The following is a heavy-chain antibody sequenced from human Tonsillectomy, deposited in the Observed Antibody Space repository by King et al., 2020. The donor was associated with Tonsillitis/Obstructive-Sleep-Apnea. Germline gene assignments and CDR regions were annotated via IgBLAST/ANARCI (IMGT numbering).Heavy chain of an antibody. CDR2: ISWDDVK. CDR1: VFSLSTSGVG. D-gene: IGHD3-3*01. J-gene: IGHJ4*02. CDR3: AHSVIFGVVITVYYFDY. V-gene: IGHV2-5*02. Sequence: HITLKESGPTLVKPTQTLTLTCTFSVFSLSTSGVGVGCIRQPPGKALEWLALISWDDVKRYSPSLQSRLTITKDTSKHQVVLTMTNMDPVDTATYYCAHSVIFGVVITVYYFDYWGQGTLVTVSS.